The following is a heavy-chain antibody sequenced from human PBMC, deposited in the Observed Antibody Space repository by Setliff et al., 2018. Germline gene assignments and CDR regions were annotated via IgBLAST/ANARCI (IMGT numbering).Heavy chain of an antibody. J-gene: IGHJ3*02. CDR2: ISPYSDGT. CDR1: GYNFRGHG. Sequence: ASVKVSCTASGYNFRGHGINWVRQAPGQGPEWMGWISPYSDGTSYAEKVQDRVTMTTDTSTNTAYLEVRNLRSDDTAIYFCARSSRSGYYHQRDSFDIWGQGTRVTVSS. CDR3: ARSSRSGYYHQRDSFDI. V-gene: IGHV1-18*01. D-gene: IGHD5-12*01.